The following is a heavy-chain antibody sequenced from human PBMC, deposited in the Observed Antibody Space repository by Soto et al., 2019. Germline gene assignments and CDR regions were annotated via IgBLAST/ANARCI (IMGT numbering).Heavy chain of an antibody. CDR3: AREFGYSYGSY. V-gene: IGHV3-66*01. J-gene: IGHJ4*02. CDR1: GFTVSSNY. CDR2: IYSGGST. Sequence: PGGSLRLSCAASGFTVSSNYMSWVRQAPGKGLEWVSVIYSGGSTYYADSVKGRFTISRDNSKNTLYLQMNSLRAEDTAVYYCAREFGYSYGSYWGQGTLVTVSS. D-gene: IGHD5-18*01.